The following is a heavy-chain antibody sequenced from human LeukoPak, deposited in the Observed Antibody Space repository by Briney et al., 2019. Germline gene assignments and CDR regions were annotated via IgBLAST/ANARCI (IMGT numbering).Heavy chain of an antibody. V-gene: IGHV3-53*01. CDR1: GFTVSSNY. D-gene: IGHD1-26*01. CDR2: IHTGGTT. J-gene: IGHJ3*01. Sequence: PGGSLRLSCAVSGFTVSSNYMSWVRQAPGKGLECVAVIHTGGTTYYADSVKGRVTISRDNSKNTLYLQMNSLRAEDTAVYYCARERPRVGTTTRGAFDFWGQGIMVTVSS. CDR3: ARERPRVGTTTRGAFDF.